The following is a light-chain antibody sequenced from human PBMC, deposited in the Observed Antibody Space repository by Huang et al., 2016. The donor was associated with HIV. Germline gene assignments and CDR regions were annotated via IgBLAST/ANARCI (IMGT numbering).Light chain of an antibody. CDR3: QQYGRSPWT. V-gene: IGKV3-20*01. Sequence: EIVLTQSPGTLSLSPGERASLSCRASQSVNSNYLAWYQQKPGQAPRLLIYDASRRSTRIPDRFSGSGSGTDFTLTISRLEPEDFAVYYCQQYGRSPWTFGQGTRV. J-gene: IGKJ1*01. CDR1: QSVNSNY. CDR2: DAS.